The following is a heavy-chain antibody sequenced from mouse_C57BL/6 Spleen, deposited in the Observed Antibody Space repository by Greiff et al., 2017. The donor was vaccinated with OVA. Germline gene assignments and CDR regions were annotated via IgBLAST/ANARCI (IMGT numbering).Heavy chain of an antibody. D-gene: IGHD2-5*01. CDR1: GYTFTDYE. Sequence: QVQLKQSGAELVRPGASVTLSCKASGYTFTDYEMHWVKQTPVHGLEWIGAIDPETGGTAFNQKFKGKAILTADKSSSTAYMELRSLTSEDSAVYYCTRSYSTSRGYFDVWGTGTTVTVSS. V-gene: IGHV1-15*01. CDR3: TRSYSTSRGYFDV. J-gene: IGHJ1*03. CDR2: IDPETGGT.